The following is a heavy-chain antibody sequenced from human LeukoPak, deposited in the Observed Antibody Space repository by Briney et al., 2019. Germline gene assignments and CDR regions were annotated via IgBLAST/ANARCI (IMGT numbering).Heavy chain of an antibody. D-gene: IGHD3-10*01. CDR3: ARAHYYYDSGSYPLAPDY. Sequence: PGGSLRLSCAASGFTFSTYWMNWVRQAPGMGLECVASINQDGSEKYYVDSVKGRFTISRDNAKKSVYLQMNSLRAEDTAVYYCARAHYYYDSGSYPLAPDYWGQGTLVTVSS. CDR1: GFTFSTYW. CDR2: INQDGSEK. V-gene: IGHV3-7*04. J-gene: IGHJ4*02.